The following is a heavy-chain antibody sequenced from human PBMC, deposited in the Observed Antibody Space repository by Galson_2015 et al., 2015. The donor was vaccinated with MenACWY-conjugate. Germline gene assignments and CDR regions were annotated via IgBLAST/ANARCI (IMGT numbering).Heavy chain of an antibody. J-gene: IGHJ6*03. CDR1: GGSISSYH. CDR2: IYYTGSA. CDR3: ARAPYGSQTNNYYMDV. Sequence: LSLTCAVSGGSISSYHWSWIRQPPGKGLEWIGYIYYTGSANYNPSLKSRVTISVDTSKNQFSLKLSSVTAADTAVYFCARAPYGSQTNNYYMDVGGKGTTVTVSS. V-gene: IGHV4-59*01. D-gene: IGHD3-10*01.